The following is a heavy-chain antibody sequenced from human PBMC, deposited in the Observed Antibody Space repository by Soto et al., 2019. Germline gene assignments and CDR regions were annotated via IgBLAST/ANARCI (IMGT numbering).Heavy chain of an antibody. V-gene: IGHV3-21*01. Sequence: EVQLVESGGGLVKPGGSLRLSCAASGFTFSSYSMNWVRQAPGKGLEWVSSISSSSSYIYYADSVKGRFTISRDNAKNSLYLQMNSLRAEDTAVYYCARGGGYDFWSGYTPSDYDYYYMDVWGKGTTVTVSS. CDR1: GFTFSSYS. J-gene: IGHJ6*03. CDR2: ISSSSSYI. CDR3: ARGGGYDFWSGYTPSDYDYYYMDV. D-gene: IGHD3-3*01.